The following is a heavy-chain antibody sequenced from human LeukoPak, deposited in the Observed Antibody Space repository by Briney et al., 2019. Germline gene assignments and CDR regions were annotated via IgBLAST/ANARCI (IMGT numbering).Heavy chain of an antibody. Sequence: PGGTVRLSCAASGFTFSSSAMSWVRQAPGKGLEWVSGISGSGSGGSTYYADSVKGRFTISRDNSKNTLYLQMNSLIAEDTAVYYCAKSGYNRFDYWGQGTRVTVSS. CDR1: GFTFSSSA. V-gene: IGHV3-23*01. CDR3: AKSGYNRFDY. J-gene: IGHJ4*02. CDR2: ISGSGSGGST. D-gene: IGHD5-24*01.